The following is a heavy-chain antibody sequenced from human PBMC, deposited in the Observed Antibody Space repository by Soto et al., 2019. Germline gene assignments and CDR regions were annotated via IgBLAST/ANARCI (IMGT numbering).Heavy chain of an antibody. D-gene: IGHD3-10*01. V-gene: IGHV3-23*01. CDR3: AKPREGPGSFFHA. J-gene: IGHJ4*02. CDR2: ITGGGGST. CDR1: GFTFSNYG. Sequence: GGSLRLSCAASGFTFSNYGMAWVRQAPGKGLDWVSGITGGGGSTSYAESVRGRFTISRDNSKNTLSLQMNGLRADDTAVYYCAKPREGPGSFFHAWGQGTLVTVSS.